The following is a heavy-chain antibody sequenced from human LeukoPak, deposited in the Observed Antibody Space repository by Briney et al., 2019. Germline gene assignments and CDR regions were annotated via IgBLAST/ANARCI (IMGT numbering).Heavy chain of an antibody. Sequence: ASVKVSCKASGYTFTSYGIRWVRQAPGQGLAWMGWISAYNGNTNYAQNLQGRVTMTTDTSTITAYMELRSLRSDDTAVYYCASLQLWSGEDVYGMDVWGQGTTVTVSS. CDR3: ASLQLWSGEDVYGMDV. V-gene: IGHV1-18*01. CDR1: GYTFTSYG. J-gene: IGHJ6*02. D-gene: IGHD5-18*01. CDR2: ISAYNGNT.